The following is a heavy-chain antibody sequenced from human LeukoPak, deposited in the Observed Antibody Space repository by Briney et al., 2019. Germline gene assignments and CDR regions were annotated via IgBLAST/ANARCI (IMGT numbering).Heavy chain of an antibody. D-gene: IGHD3-22*01. CDR2: ISGSGGST. Sequence: QPGGSLRLSCAASGFTFSSYAMGWVRQAPGKGLEWVSAISGSGGSTYYADSVKGRFTISRDNSKNTLYLQMNSLRAEDTAVYYCAKALYYYDSSGYYPFDYRGQGTLVTVSS. CDR3: AKALYYYDSSGYYPFDY. CDR1: GFTFSSYA. J-gene: IGHJ4*02. V-gene: IGHV3-23*01.